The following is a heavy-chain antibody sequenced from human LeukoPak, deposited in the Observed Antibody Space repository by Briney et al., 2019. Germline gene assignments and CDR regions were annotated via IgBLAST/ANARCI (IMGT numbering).Heavy chain of an antibody. CDR1: GGSISSYY. J-gene: IGHJ4*02. CDR2: IYRSGST. V-gene: IGHV4-59*12. CDR3: ASGAHRIQLWFFDY. D-gene: IGHD5-18*01. Sequence: SETLSLTCTVSGGSISSYYWSWIRQPPGKGLEWIGEIYRSGSTNYNPSLKSRVTISVDKSKNQFSLKLSSVTAADTAVYYCASGAHRIQLWFFDYWGQGTLVTVSS.